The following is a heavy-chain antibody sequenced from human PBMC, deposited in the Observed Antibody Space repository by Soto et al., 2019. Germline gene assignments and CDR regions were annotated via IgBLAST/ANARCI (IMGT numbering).Heavy chain of an antibody. CDR1: GYTFTSYG. Sequence: ASVKVSCKASGYTFTSYGISWVRQAPGQGLEWMGWISAYNGNTNYAQKLQGRVTMTTDTSTSTAYTELRSLRSDDTAVYYCARDNLPFYAILTGYGWFDPWGQGTLVTVSS. J-gene: IGHJ5*02. D-gene: IGHD3-9*01. V-gene: IGHV1-18*01. CDR3: ARDNLPFYAILTGYGWFDP. CDR2: ISAYNGNT.